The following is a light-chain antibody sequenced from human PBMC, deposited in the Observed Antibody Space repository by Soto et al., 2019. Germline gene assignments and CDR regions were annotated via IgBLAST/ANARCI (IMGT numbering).Light chain of an antibody. CDR2: DVT. J-gene: IGLJ1*01. CDR3: SSHSNITPYV. V-gene: IGLV2-14*01. Sequence: QSVLTQPASVSGSPGQSITISCTGTSRDVGAYNYVSWYQQHPGKAPKLMVYDVTNRPSGVSDRFSGSKSGNTASLTISGPQAEDEADYFCSSHSNITPYVFGTGTKVTVL. CDR1: SRDVGAYNY.